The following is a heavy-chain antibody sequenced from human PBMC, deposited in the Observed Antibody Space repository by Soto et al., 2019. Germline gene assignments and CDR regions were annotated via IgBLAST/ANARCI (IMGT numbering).Heavy chain of an antibody. CDR2: INSDGSST. Sequence: GSLRVCWASAGFTFGGYGGHWIRQAPGKGLVWVSRINSDGSSTSYADSVKGRFTISRDNAKNTLYLQMNSLRAEDTAVYYCAIRASYYDSSGYFDYWGQGTLVTVSS. CDR1: GFTFGGYG. CDR3: AIRASYYDSSGYFDY. D-gene: IGHD3-22*01. V-gene: IGHV3-74*01. J-gene: IGHJ4*02.